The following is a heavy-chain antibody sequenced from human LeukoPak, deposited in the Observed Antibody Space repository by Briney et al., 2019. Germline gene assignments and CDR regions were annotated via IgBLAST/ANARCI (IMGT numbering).Heavy chain of an antibody. CDR2: ISAYSANT. D-gene: IGHD3-16*01. V-gene: IGHV1-18*01. CDR3: ARDFVRGPERVMGVDY. CDR1: GYRFNIYG. J-gene: IGHJ4*02. Sequence: ASVKVSCKASGYRFNIYGTNWVRQAPGQGLEWMGWISAYSANTNYAQNFQGRVTMTRDTSTSTAYMELRSLRSDDTAVYYCARDFVRGPERVMGVDYWGQGTLVTVSS.